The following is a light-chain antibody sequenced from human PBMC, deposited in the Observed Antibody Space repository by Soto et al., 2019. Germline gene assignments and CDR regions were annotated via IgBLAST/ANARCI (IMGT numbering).Light chain of an antibody. CDR1: QSVSSS. Sequence: EIVMTQSPATLSVSPGERATLSCRASQSVSSSLAWYQQKPGQAPRLLIYGVSTRATGIPARFSGSGSGTEFTLTISSLQSEDFAVYYCQQYNNWYTFGQGTKLEIK. CDR2: GVS. J-gene: IGKJ2*01. CDR3: QQYNNWYT. V-gene: IGKV3-15*01.